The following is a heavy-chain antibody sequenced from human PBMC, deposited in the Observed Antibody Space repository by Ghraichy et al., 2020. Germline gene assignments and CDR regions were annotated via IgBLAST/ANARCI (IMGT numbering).Heavy chain of an antibody. J-gene: IGHJ3*02. D-gene: IGHD3-22*01. Sequence: ASVKVSCKASGYTFTGYYMHWVRQAPGQGLEWMGWINPNSGGTKFAQKFQGRVTMTRDTSISTAYMELSRLRSDDTAVYYCARTYYYDISGYYYGRSDAFDIWGQGTMVTVSS. CDR3: ARTYYYDISGYYYGRSDAFDI. V-gene: IGHV1-2*02. CDR2: INPNSGGT. CDR1: GYTFTGYY.